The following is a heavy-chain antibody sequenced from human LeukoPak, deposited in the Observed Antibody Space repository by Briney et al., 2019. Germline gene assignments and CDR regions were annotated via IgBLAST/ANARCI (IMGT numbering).Heavy chain of an antibody. CDR1: GGSISSGDYY. V-gene: IGHV4-30-4*01. D-gene: IGHD6-13*01. J-gene: IGHJ4*02. CDR3: ARGSSIAAAGGPKGY. CDR2: IYYSGST. Sequence: SETLSLTCTVSGGSISSGDYYWSWIRQPPGKGLEWIGYIYYSGSTYYNPSLKSRVTTSVDTSKNQFSLKLSSVTAADTAVYYCARGSSIAAAGGPKGYWGQGTLVTVSS.